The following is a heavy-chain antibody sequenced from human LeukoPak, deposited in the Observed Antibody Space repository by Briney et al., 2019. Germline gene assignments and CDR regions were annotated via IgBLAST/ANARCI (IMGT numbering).Heavy chain of an antibody. D-gene: IGHD2-2*01. CDR3: ARDIGYCSSTSCRNPSGYFDY. CDR2: IYSGGST. Sequence: GGSLRLSCAASGFTVSSNYMSWVRQAPGKGLEWVSIIYSGGSTYYADSVRGRFTISRDTSNNTLYLQMNSLRAEDTAVYYCARDIGYCSSTSCRNPSGYFDYWGQGTLVTVSS. CDR1: GFTVSSNY. J-gene: IGHJ4*02. V-gene: IGHV3-66*01.